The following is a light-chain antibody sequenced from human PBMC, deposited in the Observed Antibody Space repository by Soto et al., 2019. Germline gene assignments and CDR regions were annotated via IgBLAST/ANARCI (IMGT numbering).Light chain of an antibody. CDR1: SSDVGGYNS. CDR2: DVS. V-gene: IGLV2-14*01. CDR3: SSYTSSRTVV. Sequence: QSVLTQPASVSGSPGQSMTISCTGTSSDVGGYNSVSWYQQHPGKAPKLMIYDVSNRPSGVSNRFSGSKSGNTASLTISGLQAEDEADYYCSSYTSSRTVVFGGGTKLTVL. J-gene: IGLJ2*01.